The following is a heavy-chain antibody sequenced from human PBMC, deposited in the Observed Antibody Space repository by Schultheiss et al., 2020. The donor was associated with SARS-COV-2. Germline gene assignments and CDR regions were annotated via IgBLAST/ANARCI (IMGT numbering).Heavy chain of an antibody. CDR2: VGTSDDP. J-gene: IGHJ4*02. CDR3: ARGRSGSYGELDY. V-gene: IGHV3-13*04. CDR1: GFTFSYYY. D-gene: IGHD1-26*01. Sequence: GGSLRLSCAASGFTFSYYYMNWVRQATGKGLEWVSAVGTSDDPYYQASVKGRFTISRHNSKNTMYLQMNSLRAEDTAVYYCARGRSGSYGELDYWGQGNLISVS.